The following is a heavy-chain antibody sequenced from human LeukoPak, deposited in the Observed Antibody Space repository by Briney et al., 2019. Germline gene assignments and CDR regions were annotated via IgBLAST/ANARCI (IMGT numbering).Heavy chain of an antibody. V-gene: IGHV4-59*01. CDR2: MYYSGST. Sequence: PGGSLRLSCAASGFTFGSYSMCWVRQPPGKGLEWIGNMYYSGSTNYNPSLKSRVTISLDTSKNQFSLKLSSVTAADTAVYYCARVRYSSGWESAYYFDYWGQGTLVTVSS. CDR3: ARVRYSSGWESAYYFDY. D-gene: IGHD6-19*01. CDR1: GFTFGSYS. J-gene: IGHJ4*02.